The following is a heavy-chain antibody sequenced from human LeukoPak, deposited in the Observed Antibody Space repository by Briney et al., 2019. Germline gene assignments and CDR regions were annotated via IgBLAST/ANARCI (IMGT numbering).Heavy chain of an antibody. CDR3: TRHHIGATPFDY. Sequence: GGSLKLSCAAAGFTFSDCAFHWVRQASGKGLEWVGRIRSKPNSYATAYTASVKGRFTISRDDSKNTAYLQMNSLNTEDTAMYYCTRHHIGATPFDYWGQGTLVTVSS. D-gene: IGHD4/OR15-4a*01. CDR2: IRSKPNSYAT. CDR1: GFTFSDCA. J-gene: IGHJ4*02. V-gene: IGHV3-73*01.